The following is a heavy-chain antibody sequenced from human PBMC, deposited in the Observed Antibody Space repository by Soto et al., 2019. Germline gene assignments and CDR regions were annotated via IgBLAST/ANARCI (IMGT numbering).Heavy chain of an antibody. CDR2: ISSYNGNT. CDR1: GYTFTSYG. V-gene: IGHV1-18*01. CDR3: ARVGGPRYYYDSSGYAQDDY. Sequence: VASVKVSCKASGYTFTSYGISWVRQAPGQGLEWMGWISSYNGNTNYAQKLQGRVTMTTDTSTSTAYMELRSLRSDDTAVYYCARVGGPRYYYDSSGYAQDDYWGQGTLVTVSS. D-gene: IGHD3-22*01. J-gene: IGHJ4*02.